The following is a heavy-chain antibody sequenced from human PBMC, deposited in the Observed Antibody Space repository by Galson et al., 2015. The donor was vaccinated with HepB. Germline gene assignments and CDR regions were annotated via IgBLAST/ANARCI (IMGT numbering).Heavy chain of an antibody. Sequence: LRLSWAASGFTFSIYSMNWVRQAPGKGLEWVSYVSSSSNGRYYAYSVKGRFTISRDNAKNSLYLQMDSLGDEDTAVYYCARETGFYPDYWGQGTLVTVSS. CDR3: ARETGFYPDY. D-gene: IGHD3-9*01. J-gene: IGHJ4*02. CDR1: GFTFSIYS. CDR2: VSSSSNGR. V-gene: IGHV3-48*02.